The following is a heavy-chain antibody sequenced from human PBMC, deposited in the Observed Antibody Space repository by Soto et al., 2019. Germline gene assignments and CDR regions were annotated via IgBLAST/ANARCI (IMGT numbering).Heavy chain of an antibody. V-gene: IGHV4-59*01. J-gene: IGHJ4*02. CDR1: GGSISSYY. CDR2: IYYSGST. D-gene: IGHD3-10*01. CDR3: AKPYYGSGSYYY. Sequence: QVQLQESGPGLVKPSETLSLTCTVSGGSISSYYWSWSRQPPGKGMEWIGYIYYSGSTNYNPSLKSRVTISVDTSKNQFSLKLSSVTAADTAVYYCAKPYYGSGSYYYWGQGTLVTVSS.